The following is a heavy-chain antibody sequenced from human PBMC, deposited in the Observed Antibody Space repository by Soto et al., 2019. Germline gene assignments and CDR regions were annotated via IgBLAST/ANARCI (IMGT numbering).Heavy chain of an antibody. CDR2: ISGSGGST. V-gene: IGHV3-23*01. J-gene: IGHJ4*02. Sequence: EVQLLESGGGLVQPGGSLRLSCAASGFTFSSYAMSWVRQAPGKGLEWVSAISGSGGSTYYADSVKGRFTISRDNSKNTLYLQMNSLRAEDTAVYYCAKEPYYYDSSGYYYGNYFDYWGQGTLVTVSS. CDR3: AKEPYYYDSSGYYYGNYFDY. CDR1: GFTFSSYA. D-gene: IGHD3-22*01.